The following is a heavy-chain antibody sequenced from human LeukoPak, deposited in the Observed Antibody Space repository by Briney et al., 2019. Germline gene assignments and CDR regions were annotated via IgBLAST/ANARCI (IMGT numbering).Heavy chain of an antibody. CDR1: GFTFSSYW. V-gene: IGHV3-74*01. CDR3: AREFTSSSWPNFDY. J-gene: IGHJ4*02. CDR2: INTDGSST. Sequence: PGGSLRLSCAASGFTFSSYWMHWVRQAPGKGLVWVSRINTDGSSTSYADSVKGRFTISRDNAKNTLYLQMNSLRAEDTAVYYCAREFTSSSWPNFDYWGQGTLVTVSS. D-gene: IGHD6-13*01.